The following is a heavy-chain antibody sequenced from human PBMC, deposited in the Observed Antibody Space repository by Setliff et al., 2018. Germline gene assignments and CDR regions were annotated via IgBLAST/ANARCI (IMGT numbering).Heavy chain of an antibody. CDR2: IYTSGST. CDR3: ARTTGSTHNWLDP. D-gene: IGHD1-1*01. CDR1: GGSISSGTYY. V-gene: IGHV4-61*02. Sequence: SETLSLTCTVSGGSISSGTYYWSWIRQPAGKGLEWIGRIYTSGSTNYNPSLKSRVTISRDTSTNQFSLKLGSVTAADTAVYYCARTTGSTHNWLDPWGPGTLVTVSS. J-gene: IGHJ5*02.